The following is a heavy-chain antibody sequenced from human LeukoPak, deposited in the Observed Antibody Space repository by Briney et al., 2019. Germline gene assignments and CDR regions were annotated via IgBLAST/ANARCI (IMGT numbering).Heavy chain of an antibody. J-gene: IGHJ6*02. CDR2: ISGSGGST. CDR3: AKLRRLLAASFHFVRLGMDV. CDR1: GFTFSSYA. V-gene: IGHV3-23*01. Sequence: HPGGSLRLSCAASGFTFSSYAMSWVRQAPGKGLEWVSAISGSGGSTYYADSVKGRFTISRDNSKNTLYLQVNSLRAEDTAVYYCAKLRRLLAASFHFVRLGMDVWGQGTTVTVSS. D-gene: IGHD3-22*01.